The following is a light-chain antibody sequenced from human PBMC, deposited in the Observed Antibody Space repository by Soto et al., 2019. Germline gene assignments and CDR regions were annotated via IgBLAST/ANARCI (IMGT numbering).Light chain of an antibody. J-gene: IGKJ1*01. CDR2: WAS. CDR1: QSILYSSNNKNY. Sequence: DIVMTQSPDSLAVSLGERATINCKSSQSILYSSNNKNYLAWYQQKPGQPPKLLIYWASTRESGVPDRFSGSGSGTDFTLTISSLQAEDVAVYYCQKYYSPWTFGQGTKVEIK. CDR3: QKYYSPWT. V-gene: IGKV4-1*01.